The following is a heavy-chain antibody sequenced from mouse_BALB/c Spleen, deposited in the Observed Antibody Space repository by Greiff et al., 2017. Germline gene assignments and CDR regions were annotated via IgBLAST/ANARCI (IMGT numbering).Heavy chain of an antibody. D-gene: IGHD1-2*01. CDR3: TRDPDGYDYAMDY. V-gene: IGHV5-6-4*01. Sequence: EVHLVESGGGLVKPGGSLKLSCAASGFTFSSYTMSWVRQTPEKRLEWVATISSGGSYTYYPDSVKGRFTISRDNAKNTLYLQMSSLKSEDTAMYYCTRDPDGYDYAMDYWGQGTSVTVSS. CDR2: ISSGGSYT. CDR1: GFTFSSYT. J-gene: IGHJ4*01.